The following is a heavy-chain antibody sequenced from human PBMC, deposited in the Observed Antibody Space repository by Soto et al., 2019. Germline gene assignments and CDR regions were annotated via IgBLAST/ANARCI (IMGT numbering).Heavy chain of an antibody. J-gene: IGHJ4*02. CDR3: ARHSRRYGAMDPDFDY. Sequence: SETLSLTCTFSGGSITSYYWSWIRQPPGKGLEWIGYISYSGSTNYNPSLKSRVTISVDTSKNQFSLKLSSVTAADTAVYYCARHSRRYGAMDPDFDYWGQGTLVTVSS. CDR1: GGSITSYY. CDR2: ISYSGST. V-gene: IGHV4-59*08. D-gene: IGHD5-18*01.